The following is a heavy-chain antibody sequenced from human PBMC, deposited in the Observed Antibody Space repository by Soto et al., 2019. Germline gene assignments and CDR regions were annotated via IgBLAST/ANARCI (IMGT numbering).Heavy chain of an antibody. D-gene: IGHD2-2*02. V-gene: IGHV3-48*02. CDR1: RFTFSSYD. J-gene: IGHJ6*02. Sequence: PGGSLRLSCAASRFTFSSYDMNWVRQAAGKGLEWVSYISSSSSPIYYADSVKGRFTISRDNAKNSLYLQMNSLRDEDTAVYYCARYGGYCTSTNCYNYGMDVWGQGTTVTVS. CDR2: ISSSSSPI. CDR3: ARYGGYCTSTNCYNYGMDV.